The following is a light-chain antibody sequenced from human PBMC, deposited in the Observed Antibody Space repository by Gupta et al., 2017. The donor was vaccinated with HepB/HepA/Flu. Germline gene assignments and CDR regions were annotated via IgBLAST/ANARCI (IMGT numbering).Light chain of an antibody. CDR3: NSREGSGSHV. V-gene: IGLV3-19*01. Sequence: SSELTQDPAVSVALGQTVRITCQGDSLRSYYASWYQQKPGQAPVLVIYGKNNRPSWIPDRFSGSSSGNTASLTITGAQAEDEADYYCNSREGSGSHVFGTGTKVTVL. CDR2: GKN. J-gene: IGLJ1*01. CDR1: SLRSYY.